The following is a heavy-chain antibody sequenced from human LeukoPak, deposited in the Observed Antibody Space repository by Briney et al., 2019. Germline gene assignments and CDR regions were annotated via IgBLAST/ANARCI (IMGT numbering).Heavy chain of an antibody. J-gene: IGHJ4*02. Sequence: GGPLRLSCAASGFTFSSYAMSWVRQAPGKGLEWVSAVSGSGGSTYYADSVKGRSTISRDTSKNTLYLQMNSLRAEDTAVYYCAKDQEYCSSTSCYGGDYFDYWGQGTLVTVSS. CDR2: VSGSGGST. D-gene: IGHD2-2*01. CDR1: GFTFSSYA. CDR3: AKDQEYCSSTSCYGGDYFDY. V-gene: IGHV3-23*01.